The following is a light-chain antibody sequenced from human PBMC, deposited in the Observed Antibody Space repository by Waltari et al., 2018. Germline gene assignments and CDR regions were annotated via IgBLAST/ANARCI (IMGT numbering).Light chain of an antibody. J-gene: IGLJ1*01. CDR1: SSDVGGYNY. V-gene: IGLV2-14*01. Sequence: QSALTQPASVSGSPGQSIPISCTGTSSDVGGYNYDPWYQQHPGKAPKLMIYDVRKRPAGVSNRFSGSKSGNTASLTISGLQAEDEADYYCSSYTSSSTRVFGTGTKVTVL. CDR2: DVR. CDR3: SSYTSSSTRV.